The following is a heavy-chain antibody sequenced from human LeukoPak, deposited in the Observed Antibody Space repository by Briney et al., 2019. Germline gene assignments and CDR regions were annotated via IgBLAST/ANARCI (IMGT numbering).Heavy chain of an antibody. CDR3: ARQGNIPFDY. D-gene: IGHD2/OR15-2a*01. Sequence: PGGSLRLSCAASGFTYGNYLMHWVRQAPGKGLVWVSRISPDGRSTNYADFVKGRFTVSRDNAMNTVYLQTNSLRAEDTAVYYCARQGNIPFDYWGQGTLVTVSS. J-gene: IGHJ4*02. V-gene: IGHV3-74*01. CDR2: ISPDGRST. CDR1: GFTYGNYL.